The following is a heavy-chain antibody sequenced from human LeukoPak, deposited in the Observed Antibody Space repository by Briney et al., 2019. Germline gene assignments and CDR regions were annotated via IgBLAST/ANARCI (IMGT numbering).Heavy chain of an antibody. CDR2: ISGSSRPI. CDR3: ARDTDYGGNSGQ. V-gene: IGHV3-48*01. Sequence: PGGSLRLSCAASGFTFSSYSMNWVRQAPGRGLEWVSYISGSSRPIYYADSVEGRFTISRDNAKNSLYLQMNSLRADDTAVYYCARDTDYGGNSGQWGQGTLVTVSS. J-gene: IGHJ4*02. D-gene: IGHD4-23*01. CDR1: GFTFSSYS.